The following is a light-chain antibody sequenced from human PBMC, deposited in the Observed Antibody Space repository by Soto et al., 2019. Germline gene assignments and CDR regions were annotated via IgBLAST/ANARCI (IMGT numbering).Light chain of an antibody. CDR3: QQLNSYPRIT. CDR2: AAS. J-gene: IGKJ3*01. Sequence: IQLTQSPSSLSASVGDRVTITCRASQGISSYLAWYQQKPGKAPKLLIYAASTLQSGVPSRFSVSGSGTDFTLTISSLQPEDFATYYCQQLNSYPRITFGPGTKVDIK. V-gene: IGKV1-9*01. CDR1: QGISSY.